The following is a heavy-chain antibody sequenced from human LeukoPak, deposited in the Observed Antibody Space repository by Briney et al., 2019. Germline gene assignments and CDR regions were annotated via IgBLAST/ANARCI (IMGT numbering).Heavy chain of an antibody. J-gene: IGHJ4*02. CDR2: INHSGST. V-gene: IGHV4-34*01. CDR1: GGSFSGYY. Sequence: SETLSLTCAVYGGSFSGYYWSWIRQPPGKGLEWIGEINHSGSTNCNPSLKSRVTISVDTSKNQFSLKLSSVTAADTAVYYCASSRMKDVAATSDYWGQGTLVTVSS. CDR3: ASSRMKDVAATSDY. D-gene: IGHD2-15*01.